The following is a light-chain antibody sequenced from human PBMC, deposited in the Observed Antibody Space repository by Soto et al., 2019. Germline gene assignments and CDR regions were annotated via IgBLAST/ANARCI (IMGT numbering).Light chain of an antibody. CDR1: QSVRSN. Sequence: EIWLTQSPGTLSLSPGERATLSCRASQSVRSNLAWYHQKPGQAPRLLIYGASTRATGIPARLSGSGYGTELTLTINSMQYEDFVVYYCQQYDNWPPTFGQGTRLEIK. CDR2: GAS. V-gene: IGKV3D-15*01. J-gene: IGKJ5*01. CDR3: QQYDNWPPT.